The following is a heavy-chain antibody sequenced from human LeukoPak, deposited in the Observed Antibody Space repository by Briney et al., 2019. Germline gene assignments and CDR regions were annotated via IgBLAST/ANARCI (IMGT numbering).Heavy chain of an antibody. J-gene: IGHJ6*02. V-gene: IGHV4-30-2*01. CDR3: ARTFQAPSYGDSDSRTKYPYSMDV. CDR2: IYHGGRP. D-gene: IGHD4-17*01. Sequence: SETLSLTCAVSGASIDAAGYSWNWIRQAPGKDLEWIGNIYHGGRPSYQSSLKSRVTISVDTSKNHFSLKLTSVTAADTAVYYCARTFQAPSYGDSDSRTKYPYSMDVWGQGTMVAVSS. CDR1: GASIDAAGYS.